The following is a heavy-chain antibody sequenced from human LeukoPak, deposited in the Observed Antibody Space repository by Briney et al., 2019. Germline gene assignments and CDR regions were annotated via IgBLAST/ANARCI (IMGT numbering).Heavy chain of an antibody. D-gene: IGHD6-13*01. J-gene: IGHJ5*02. Sequence: SETLSLTCTVSGGSISSYYWGWIRQPPGKGLEWIGSIYYSGSTYYNPSLKSRVTISVDTSKNQFSLKLSSVTAADTAVYYCARAGEQQLGNWFDPWGQGTLVTVSS. V-gene: IGHV4-39*07. CDR2: IYYSGST. CDR1: GGSISSYY. CDR3: ARAGEQQLGNWFDP.